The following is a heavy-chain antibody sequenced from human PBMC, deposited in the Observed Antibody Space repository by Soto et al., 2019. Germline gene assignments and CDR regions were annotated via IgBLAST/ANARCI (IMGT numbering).Heavy chain of an antibody. CDR3: ARQYGCEAFDI. D-gene: IGHD4-17*01. CDR1: GGSISSSSYY. J-gene: IGHJ3*02. Sequence: SETLSLTCTVSGGSISSSSYYWGWIRQPPGKGLEWIGSMYYSGSTYYNPSLKSRVTISVDTSKNQFSLKLSSVTAADTAVYYCARQYGCEAFDIWGQGTMVTVS. V-gene: IGHV4-39*01. CDR2: MYYSGST.